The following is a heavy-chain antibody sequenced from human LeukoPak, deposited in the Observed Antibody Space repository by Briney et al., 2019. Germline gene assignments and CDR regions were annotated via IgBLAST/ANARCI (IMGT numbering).Heavy chain of an antibody. CDR3: ARGRAGIAAAGFDY. CDR2: ISFDGGNK. D-gene: IGHD6-13*01. Sequence: GGSLRLSCATSGFTFSMSAMHWVRLAPGKGLDWVAVISFDGGNKFYADSVKGRFSISRDNSKNTLYLQMNSLGVDDTAVYFCARGRAGIAAAGFDYWGQGTLVTVSS. CDR1: GFTFSMSA. J-gene: IGHJ4*02. V-gene: IGHV3-30-3*01.